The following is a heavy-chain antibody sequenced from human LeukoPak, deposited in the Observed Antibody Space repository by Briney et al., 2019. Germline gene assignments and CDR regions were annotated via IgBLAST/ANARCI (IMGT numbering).Heavy chain of an antibody. D-gene: IGHD3-10*01. CDR3: AKDYYGSGTSSLLFPY. V-gene: IGHV3-23*01. J-gene: IGHJ4*02. CDR1: GFTFSSYA. CDR2: ISGSGGST. Sequence: GGSLRLSCAASGFTFSSYAMSWVRQAPGKGLEWVSAISGSGGSTYYADSVKGRFTISRDNSKNTLYLQMNSLRAEDTAVYYCAKDYYGSGTSSLLFPYWGQGTLVTVSS.